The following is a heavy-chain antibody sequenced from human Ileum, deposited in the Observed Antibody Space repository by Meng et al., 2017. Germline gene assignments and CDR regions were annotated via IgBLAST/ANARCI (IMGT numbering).Heavy chain of an antibody. J-gene: IGHJ4*02. CDR3: ARLKGYYDSSLSLIDY. D-gene: IGHD3-22*01. CDR2: IYPGDSDT. V-gene: IGHV5-51*01. CDR1: GYSFTSYW. Sequence: GESLKISCKGSGYSFTSYWIGWVRQMPGKGLEWMGTIYPGDSDTRYSPSFQGQVTISADKSISTAYLQWSSLKASDTAMYYCARLKGYYDSSLSLIDYWGQGTLVTVSS.